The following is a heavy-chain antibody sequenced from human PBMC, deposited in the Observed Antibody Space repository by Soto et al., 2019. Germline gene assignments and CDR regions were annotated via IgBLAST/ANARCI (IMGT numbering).Heavy chain of an antibody. D-gene: IGHD1-26*01. J-gene: IGHJ4*02. CDR3: ARDRLGATGDY. V-gene: IGHV1-18*01. CDR1: GYTFTSYG. CDR2: ISAYNAST. Sequence: ASVKVSCKASGYTFTSYGISWVRQAPGQGLEWMGWISAYNASTNYAQKLQGRVTMTTDTSTSTSYMELRSLRSDDTAVYFCARDRLGATGDYWGQGTLVTVS.